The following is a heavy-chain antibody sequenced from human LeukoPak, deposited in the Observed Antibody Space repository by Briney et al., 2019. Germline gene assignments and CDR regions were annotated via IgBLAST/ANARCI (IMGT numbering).Heavy chain of an antibody. CDR2: INPNSGGT. Sequence: ASVKVSCKASGYTFTGYYMHWVRQAPGQGLEWMGWINPNSGGTNYAQKFQGRVTMTRDTSISTAYMELSRLSCDDTAVYYCASSDYGGNPYFDYWGQGTLVTVSS. V-gene: IGHV1-2*02. D-gene: IGHD4-23*01. CDR1: GYTFTGYY. J-gene: IGHJ4*02. CDR3: ASSDYGGNPYFDY.